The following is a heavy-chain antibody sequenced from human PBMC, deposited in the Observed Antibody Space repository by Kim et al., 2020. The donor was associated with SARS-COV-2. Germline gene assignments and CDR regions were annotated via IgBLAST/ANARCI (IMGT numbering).Heavy chain of an antibody. D-gene: IGHD3-10*01. CDR1: GDSITSYY. CDR3: VGSTTYSYFFDY. V-gene: IGHV4-59*13. J-gene: IGHJ4*02. Sequence: SETLSLTCTVSGDSITSYYWGWIRQPPGKGPEWIGYVYHSGSTNYNPSLRGRVLFSVDRSKNQFSLRLNSVTAADTAVYYWVGSTTYSYFFDYWGPGTL. CDR2: VYHSGST.